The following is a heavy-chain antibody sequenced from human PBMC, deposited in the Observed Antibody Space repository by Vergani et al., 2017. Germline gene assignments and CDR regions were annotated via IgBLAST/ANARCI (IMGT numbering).Heavy chain of an antibody. D-gene: IGHD3-9*01. J-gene: IGHJ4*02. CDR2: FDPEDGET. V-gene: IGHV1-24*01. CDR3: ATDRSPRYDILTGYPDIGFDY. Sequence: QVQLVQSGAEVKKPGASVKVSCTVSGYTLTELSMHWVRQAPGKGLEWMGGFDPEDGETIYAQKFQGRVTMTEDTSTDTAYMELSSLRSEDTAVYYCATDRSPRYDILTGYPDIGFDYWGQGTLVTVSS. CDR1: GYTLTELS.